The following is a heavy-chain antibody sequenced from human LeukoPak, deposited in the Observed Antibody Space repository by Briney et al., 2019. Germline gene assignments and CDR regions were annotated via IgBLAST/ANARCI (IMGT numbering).Heavy chain of an antibody. CDR3: ARGGSYYAAHLAQSAQFDY. J-gene: IGHJ4*02. CDR2: ISAYNGNT. Sequence: GASVKVSCKASGYTFTSYGISWVRRAPGQGLEWMGWISAYNGNTNYAQKLQGRVTMTTDTSTSTAYMELRSLRSDDTAVYYCARGGSYYAAHLAQSAQFDYWGQGTLVTVSS. V-gene: IGHV1-18*01. CDR1: GYTFTSYG. D-gene: IGHD1-26*01.